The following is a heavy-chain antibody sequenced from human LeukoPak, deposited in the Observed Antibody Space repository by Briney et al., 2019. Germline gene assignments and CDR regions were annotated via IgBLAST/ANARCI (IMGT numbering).Heavy chain of an antibody. J-gene: IGHJ3*02. V-gene: IGHV3-21*01. CDR1: GFTFSSYA. D-gene: IGHD1-1*01. Sequence: PGGSLRLSCAASGFTFSSYAMSWVRQAPGKGLEWVSSISSSSSYIYYADSVKGRFTISRDNAKNSLYLQMNSLRAEDTAVYYCASLGPGAPDAFDIWGQGTMVTVSS. CDR3: ASLGPGAPDAFDI. CDR2: ISSSSSYI.